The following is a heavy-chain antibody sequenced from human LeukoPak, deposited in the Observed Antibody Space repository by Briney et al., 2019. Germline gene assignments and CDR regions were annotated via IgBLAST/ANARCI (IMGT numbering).Heavy chain of an antibody. V-gene: IGHV3-9*03. CDR3: AKGLYSNLLGFDY. D-gene: IGHD4-11*01. Sequence: PGGSLRLSCAASGFTVSSNYMSWVRQAPGKGLEWVSGISWNSGSIGYADSVKGRFTISRDNAKNSLYLQMNSLRAEDMALYYCAKGLYSNLLGFDYCGQGTLVTVSS. J-gene: IGHJ4*02. CDR1: GFTVSSNY. CDR2: ISWNSGSI.